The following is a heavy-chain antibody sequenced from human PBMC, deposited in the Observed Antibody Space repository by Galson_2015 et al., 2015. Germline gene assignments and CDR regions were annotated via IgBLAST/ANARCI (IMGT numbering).Heavy chain of an antibody. V-gene: IGHV3-21*01. J-gene: IGHJ4*02. D-gene: IGHD3-3*01. CDR3: ARQILDYDLWSGYYPTNFDF. Sequence: SLRLSCAASEFTFSSYYMSWVRQAPGKGLEWVSSISSTTTYIYYADSVKGRFTISRDNAKNSLYLQMNSLGAEDTAVYYCARQILDYDLWSGYYPTNFDFWGQGPLVTVSS. CDR2: ISSTTTYI. CDR1: EFTFSSYY.